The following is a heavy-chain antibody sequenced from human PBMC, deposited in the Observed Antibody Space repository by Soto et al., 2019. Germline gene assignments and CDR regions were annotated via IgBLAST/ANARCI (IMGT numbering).Heavy chain of an antibody. D-gene: IGHD3-10*01. CDR1: GGSFSDYS. Sequence: QVQLQQWGAGLLKPSETLSLTCAVYGGSFSDYSWTWIRQPPGKALEWIGQINHSGSANYNPSLKSRVTISVGTPKNQFSLELTCVTAADTAVYYCARGLFSEDSYSGGWYYFDYWGQGTLVTVSS. V-gene: IGHV4-34*01. CDR3: ARGLFSEDSYSGGWYYFDY. CDR2: INHSGSA. J-gene: IGHJ4*02.